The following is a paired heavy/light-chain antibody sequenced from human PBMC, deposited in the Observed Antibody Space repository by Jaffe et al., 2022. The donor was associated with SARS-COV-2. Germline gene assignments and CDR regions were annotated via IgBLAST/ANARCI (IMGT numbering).Heavy chain of an antibody. D-gene: IGHD5-12*01. CDR1: GFTFGDYA. CDR2: IRSNSYGGTT. Sequence: EVQLVESGGALVQPGRSLRLSCTASGFTFGDYALSWFRQAPGKGLEWVGIIRSNSYGGTTDYAASVKGRFTISRDDSNSVAYLQMNSLKTEDTAVYYCTRDDSGYNWQYYYFYMDVWGKGTTVTVSS. J-gene: IGHJ6*03. V-gene: IGHV3-49*03. CDR3: TRDDSGYNWQYYYFYMDV.
Light chain of an antibody. J-gene: IGKJ2*01. Sequence: DIVMTQSPDSLAVSLGERATINCKSSQSVLYSSNNKNYLAWYQQKPGQPPKLLIYWASTRESGVPDRFSGSGSGTDFTLTISSLQAEDVAVYYCQQYFTTPYTFGQGTKLEIK. CDR2: WAS. V-gene: IGKV4-1*01. CDR3: QQYFTTPYT. CDR1: QSVLYSSNNKNY.